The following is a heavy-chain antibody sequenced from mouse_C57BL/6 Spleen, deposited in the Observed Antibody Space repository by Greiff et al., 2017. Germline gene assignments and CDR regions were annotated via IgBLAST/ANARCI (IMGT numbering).Heavy chain of an antibody. CDR1: GYTFTSYW. D-gene: IGHD1-1*01. CDR3: ARWGSSAWFAY. CDR2: IDPSDSYT. J-gene: IGHJ3*01. Sequence: QVQLQQPGAELVMPGASVKLSCKASGYTFTSYWMHWVKQRPGQGLEWIGEIDPSDSYTNYNQKFKGKSTLTVDKSSSTAYMQLSSLTSEDSAVYYCARWGSSAWFAYWGQGTLVTVSA. V-gene: IGHV1-69*01.